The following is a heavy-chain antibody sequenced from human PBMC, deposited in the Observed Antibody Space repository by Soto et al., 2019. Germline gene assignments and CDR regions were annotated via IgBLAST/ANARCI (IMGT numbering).Heavy chain of an antibody. CDR1: GYSFSTYS. J-gene: IGHJ4*02. CDR2: IGAYNGNT. V-gene: IGHV1-18*04. D-gene: IGHD6-25*01. CDR3: ARAVGAALDY. Sequence: ASVKVSCKASGYSFSTYSFSWVRQAPGQGLEWMGWIGAYNGNTNYAQKFQGRVTMTTDTSTTTVYMELGSLTSDDTAVYYCARAVGAALDYWGQGTLVTAPQ.